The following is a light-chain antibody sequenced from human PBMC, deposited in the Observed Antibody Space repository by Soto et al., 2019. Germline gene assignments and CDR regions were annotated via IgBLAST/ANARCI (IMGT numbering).Light chain of an antibody. V-gene: IGKV1-5*01. CDR3: QQSYSTPLT. J-gene: IGKJ4*01. CDR1: QSINTW. CDR2: HAS. Sequence: DIQVTQSPSALSASVGDSVTITCRASQSINTWLAWYQQRPGEAPKLLVYHASTLVSGVPSRFSGSGSGTEFTLTISSLQPDDFATYYCQQSYSTPLTFGGGTKVDIK.